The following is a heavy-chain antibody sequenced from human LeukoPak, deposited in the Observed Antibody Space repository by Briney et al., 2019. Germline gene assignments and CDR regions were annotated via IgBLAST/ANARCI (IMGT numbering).Heavy chain of an antibody. CDR1: GFTFTDYW. CDR3: ARFRLYGSGSYYNH. J-gene: IGHJ4*02. Sequence: PGESLKTSCKGPGFTFTDYWIGWVPQMPDKGLEWMRMIYPGDSSTRYRPSFQGQVSISVDKAISTAYLQWSSLKASDTAIYYCARFRLYGSGSYYNHWGQGTVVTVSS. D-gene: IGHD3-10*01. CDR2: IYPGDSST. V-gene: IGHV5-51*01.